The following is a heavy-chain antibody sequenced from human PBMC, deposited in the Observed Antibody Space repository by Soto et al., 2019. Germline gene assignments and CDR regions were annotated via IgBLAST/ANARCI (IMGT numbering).Heavy chain of an antibody. Sequence: ASVKVSCKASGYSFTGNHRHWVRQTPGQGLERTGWITPNSGGTKYAQKFQGWVTMTRDTSISTAYMKLRRLRYAATSLYSCARGLYSSTRSYGMGVWGQGTTVIVSS. J-gene: IGHJ6*02. CDR2: ITPNSGGT. V-gene: IGHV1-2*04. D-gene: IGHD2-2*01. CDR1: GYSFTGNH. CDR3: ARGLYSSTRSYGMGV.